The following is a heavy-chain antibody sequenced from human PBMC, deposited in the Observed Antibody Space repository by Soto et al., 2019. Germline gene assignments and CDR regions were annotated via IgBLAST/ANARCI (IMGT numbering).Heavy chain of an antibody. CDR3: ARVAYGDYVGY. D-gene: IGHD4-17*01. CDR1: GFTFSSYA. V-gene: IGHV3-11*01. J-gene: IGHJ4*02. Sequence: GGSLRLSCAASGFTFSSYAMSWIRQAPGKGLEWVSYISSSGSTIYYADSVKGRFTISRGNAKNSLYLQMNSLRAEDTAVYYCARVAYGDYVGYWGQGTLVTVSS. CDR2: ISSSGSTI.